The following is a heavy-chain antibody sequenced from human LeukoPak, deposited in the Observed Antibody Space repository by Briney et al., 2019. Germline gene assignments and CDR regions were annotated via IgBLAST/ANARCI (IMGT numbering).Heavy chain of an antibody. Sequence: SQTLSLTCTVSGGSISSGGYYWSWIRQHPGKGLEWIGEINHSGSTNYNPSLKSRVTISVDTSKNQFSLKLSSVTAADTAVYYCARRRPSLRFPNWFDPWGQGTLVTVSS. V-gene: IGHV4-31*03. CDR2: INHSGST. CDR3: ARRRPSLRFPNWFDP. CDR1: GGSISSGGYY. D-gene: IGHD3-3*01. J-gene: IGHJ5*02.